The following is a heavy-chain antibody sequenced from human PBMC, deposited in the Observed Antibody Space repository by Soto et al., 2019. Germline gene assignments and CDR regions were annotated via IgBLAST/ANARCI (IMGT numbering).Heavy chain of an antibody. CDR1: GYTFTSYG. Sequence: ASVKVSCKASGYTFTSYGISWVRQAPGQGLEWMGWISAYNGNTNYAQKLQGRVTMTRNTPISTAYMELSSLRSEDTAVYYCARGGRFLEWLFYVYWGQGTLVTVSS. D-gene: IGHD3-3*01. CDR3: ARGGRFLEWLFYVY. CDR2: ISAYNGNT. V-gene: IGHV1-18*01. J-gene: IGHJ4*02.